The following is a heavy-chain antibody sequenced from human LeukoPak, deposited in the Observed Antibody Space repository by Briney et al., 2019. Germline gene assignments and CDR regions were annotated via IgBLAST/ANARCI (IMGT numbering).Heavy chain of an antibody. Sequence: SETLTLTCTVSGGSLSSGSYYRRWIRQPAGKGLEWIGRIYTSGSTHYNPSLKSRLTISVDTSKTQFSLKLRSVTAADTAVYYCARDQTPFSWGQGSLVTVSS. CDR3: ARDQTPFS. V-gene: IGHV4-61*02. CDR2: IYTSGST. CDR1: GGSLSSGSYY. D-gene: IGHD2-15*01. J-gene: IGHJ5*02.